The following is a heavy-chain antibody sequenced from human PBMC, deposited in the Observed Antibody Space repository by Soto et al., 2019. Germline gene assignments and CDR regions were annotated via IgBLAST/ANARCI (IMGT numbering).Heavy chain of an antibody. V-gene: IGHV1-2*02. Sequence: QVQLVQSGAEVKKPGASVKVSCKASGYTFTGYYMHWVRQAPGQGLEWMGWINPNSGGTNYAQKFQGRVTMTRDTSISTAYMELSRLRSDDTAVYYCARNIVATIGSFLKTIDYWGQGSLVTVSS. CDR1: GYTFTGYY. D-gene: IGHD5-12*01. J-gene: IGHJ4*02. CDR2: INPNSGGT. CDR3: ARNIVATIGSFLKTIDY.